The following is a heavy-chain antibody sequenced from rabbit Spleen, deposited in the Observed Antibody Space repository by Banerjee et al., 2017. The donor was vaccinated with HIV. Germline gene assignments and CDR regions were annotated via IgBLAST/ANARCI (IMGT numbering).Heavy chain of an antibody. CDR1: GFSFSNKAV. V-gene: IGHV1S45*01. CDR2: INAVTGKA. Sequence: QEQLLESGGGLVKPEGSLKLSCTASGFSFSNKAVMCWVRQAPGKGLEWIACINAVTGKAVYASWAKGRFTFSKTSSTTVTLQMTSLTAADTATYFCARGSATMTMMITGYFFNLWGPGTLVTVS. D-gene: IGHD2-1*01. J-gene: IGHJ4*01. CDR3: ARGSATMTMMITGYFFNL.